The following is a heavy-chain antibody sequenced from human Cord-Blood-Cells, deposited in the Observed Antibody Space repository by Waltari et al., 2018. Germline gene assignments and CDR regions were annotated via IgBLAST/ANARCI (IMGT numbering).Heavy chain of an antibody. D-gene: IGHD1-26*01. J-gene: IGHJ4*02. Sequence: EVQLLESGGGLVQPGGSLRLSWAASGLTFRSDAISWVRQAPGKGLEWVSAISGSGGSTYYADSVKGRFTISRDNSKTTLYLQMNSLRAEDTAVYYCAKDRSGSYYWGQGTLVTVSS. CDR1: GLTFRSDA. CDR2: ISGSGGST. CDR3: AKDRSGSYY. V-gene: IGHV3-23*01.